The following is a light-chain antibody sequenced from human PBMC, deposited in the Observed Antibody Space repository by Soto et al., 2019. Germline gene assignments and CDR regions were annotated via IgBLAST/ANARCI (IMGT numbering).Light chain of an antibody. CDR1: QSISSW. J-gene: IGKJ1*01. Sequence: DIQMTQSPSTLSASVGDRVTITCRASQSISSWLAWYQQKPGKAPKLLIYAASSLQSGVPSRFTGSGSGTDFTLTISSLQPEDFATYYCQQSDSTWTFGQGTRWIS. CDR2: AAS. CDR3: QQSDSTWT. V-gene: IGKV1-39*01.